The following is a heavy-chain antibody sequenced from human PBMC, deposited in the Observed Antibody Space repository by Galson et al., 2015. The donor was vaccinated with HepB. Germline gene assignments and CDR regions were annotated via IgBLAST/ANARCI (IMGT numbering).Heavy chain of an antibody. D-gene: IGHD6-13*01. Sequence: SPRLSCAASGFTFSSYWMHWVRQAPGQGLVWVSRINSDGTYITYADSVKGRFTISRDNAKNTLYLQMNSPRAEDTALYYCARTRGAAAGIFDYWGQGTLVAVSS. CDR3: ARTRGAAAGIFDY. V-gene: IGHV3-74*01. CDR1: GFTFSSYW. CDR2: INSDGTYI. J-gene: IGHJ4*02.